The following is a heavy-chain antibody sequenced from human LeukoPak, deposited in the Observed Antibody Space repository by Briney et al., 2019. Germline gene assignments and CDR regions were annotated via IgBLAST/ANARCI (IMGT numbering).Heavy chain of an antibody. CDR1: GFTFRSYE. J-gene: IGHJ4*01. V-gene: IGHV3-21*01. CDR3: ARDRGAYCGGDCYLGFDY. CDR2: IAGSSGYI. D-gene: IGHD2-21*02. Sequence: GGSLRLSCAASGFTFRSYEMNWVRQAPGKGLEWVSSIAGSSGYISYADSVKGRFTISRDNAKKSLYLQMTSLTAEDTAVYYCARDRGAYCGGDCYLGFDYWGRGTLVTVSS.